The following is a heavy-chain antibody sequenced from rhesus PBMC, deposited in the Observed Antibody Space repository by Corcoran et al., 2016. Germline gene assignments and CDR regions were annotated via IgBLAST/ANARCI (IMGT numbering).Heavy chain of an antibody. Sequence: QVQLQESGPGLVKPSEPLSLTCTVSGGSISDTYYWIWIRQPPGKGLEWMGRIYGSGGSTNYNPSLKSRVTISRDTSKNQFSLKLSSVTAADTAVYYCAREEYSNLFDYWGQGVLVTVSS. CDR2: IYGSGGST. J-gene: IGHJ4*01. CDR1: GGSISDTYY. V-gene: IGHV4-106*01. CDR3: AREEYSNLFDY. D-gene: IGHD4-23*01.